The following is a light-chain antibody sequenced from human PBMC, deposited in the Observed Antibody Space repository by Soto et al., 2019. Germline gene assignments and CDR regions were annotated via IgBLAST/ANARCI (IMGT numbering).Light chain of an antibody. Sequence: AIQVTQSPSSLSASVGDRVTITCRASQGIGNDLGLYQQKPGKAPKLLIYSASSLQSGVPSRFSGSGSGTAFTLTISSLQPEDFATYYCLQDYNYPFTFGPGTKVDIK. J-gene: IGKJ3*01. V-gene: IGKV1-6*01. CDR1: QGIGND. CDR3: LQDYNYPFT. CDR2: SAS.